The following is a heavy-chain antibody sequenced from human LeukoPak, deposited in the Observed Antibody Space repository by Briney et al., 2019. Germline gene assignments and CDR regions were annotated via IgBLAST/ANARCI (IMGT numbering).Heavy chain of an antibody. CDR1: GYTFTSYG. Sequence: ASVKVSCKTSGYTFTSYGISWVRQAPGQGLEWMGGISTYNGNTKYAQKLQGRVTMTTDTSTSTAYMELRSLRSDDTAVYYCARSSSVTIPGYYFDYWGQGTLVTVSS. CDR2: ISTYNGNT. J-gene: IGHJ4*02. D-gene: IGHD2-21*01. CDR3: ARSSSVTIPGYYFDY. V-gene: IGHV1-18*01.